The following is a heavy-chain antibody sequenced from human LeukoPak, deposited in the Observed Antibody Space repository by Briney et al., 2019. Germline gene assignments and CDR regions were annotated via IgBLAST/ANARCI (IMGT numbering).Heavy chain of an antibody. CDR3: AKASGEDDAFDI. Sequence: GGSLRLSCEASGFTFNTYSINWVRQAPGKGLEWVSYIHSSGNFIYYADSVRGRFTISRDSAKNSLYLQMNSLRAEDTALYYCAKASGEDDAFDIWGQGTMVTVSS. J-gene: IGHJ3*02. CDR2: IHSSGNFI. D-gene: IGHD1-1*01. CDR1: GFTFNTYS. V-gene: IGHV3-48*01.